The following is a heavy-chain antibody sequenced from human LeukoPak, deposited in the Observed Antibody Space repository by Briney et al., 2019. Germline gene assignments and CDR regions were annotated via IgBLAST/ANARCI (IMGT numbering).Heavy chain of an antibody. CDR3: TGHHQAYSRTY. CDR2: IGTDASST. CDR1: GFTFSSYW. V-gene: IGHV3-74*01. Sequence: PGGSLRLSCAGSGFTFSSYWMHWVRQAPGKGLVWVSRIGTDASSTTYADSVKGRFTISRDNAKGTLYLQMSSLRAEDTAVYYCTGHHQAYSRTYWGQGTLVTVSS. J-gene: IGHJ4*02. D-gene: IGHD4-11*01.